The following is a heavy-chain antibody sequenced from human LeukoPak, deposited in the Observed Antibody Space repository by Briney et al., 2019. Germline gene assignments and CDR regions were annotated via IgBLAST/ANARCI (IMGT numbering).Heavy chain of an antibody. CDR3: ARAIAVAGSIDY. Sequence: GGSLRLSCAASGFTFDDYAMHWVRQAPGKGLEWVSGISWNSGSIGYADSVKGRFTISRDNSKNTLYLQMNSLRAEDTAVYYCARAIAVAGSIDYWGQGTLVTVSS. V-gene: IGHV3-9*01. D-gene: IGHD6-19*01. CDR1: GFTFDDYA. CDR2: ISWNSGSI. J-gene: IGHJ4*02.